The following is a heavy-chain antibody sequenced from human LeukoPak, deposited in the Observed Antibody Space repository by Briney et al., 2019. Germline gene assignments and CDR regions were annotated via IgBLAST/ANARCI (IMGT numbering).Heavy chain of an antibody. CDR1: GGSISSHY. J-gene: IGHJ6*03. CDR2: IYYSGST. CDR3: ARVVVRGVIPYYYYMDV. Sequence: SETLSLTCTVSGGSISSHYWSWIRQPPGKGLEWIGYIYYSGSTNYNPSLKSRVTISVDTSKNQFSLKLSSVTAADTAVYYCARVVVRGVIPYYYYMDVWGKGTTVTVSS. D-gene: IGHD3-10*01. V-gene: IGHV4-59*11.